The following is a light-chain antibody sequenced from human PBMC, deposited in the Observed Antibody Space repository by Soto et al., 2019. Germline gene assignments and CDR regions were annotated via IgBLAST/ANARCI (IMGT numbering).Light chain of an antibody. Sequence: QSALTQPPSASGSPGQSVTISCTGTSSDVGGYNFVSWYQQHPGKALKLMIHDVNKRPSGVPDRFSGSKSGNTASLTVSGLQAEDEADYYCSSHAGTNHAFVFGTGTKLTVL. J-gene: IGLJ1*01. CDR3: SSHAGTNHAFV. V-gene: IGLV2-8*01. CDR2: DVN. CDR1: SSDVGGYNF.